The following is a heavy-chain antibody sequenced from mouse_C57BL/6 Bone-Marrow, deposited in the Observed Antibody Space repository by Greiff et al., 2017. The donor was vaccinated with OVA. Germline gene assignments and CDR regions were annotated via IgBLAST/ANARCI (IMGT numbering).Heavy chain of an antibody. Sequence: QVQLQQPGAELVKPGASVKLSCKASGYTFTSYWMQWVKQRPGQGLEWIGEIDPSDSYTNYNQKFKGKATLTVDTSSSTAYMQPNSLTSEDSAVYYCASAVFAYWGQGTLVTVSA. V-gene: IGHV1-50*01. CDR1: GYTFTSYW. CDR2: IDPSDSYT. J-gene: IGHJ3*01. CDR3: ASAVFAY.